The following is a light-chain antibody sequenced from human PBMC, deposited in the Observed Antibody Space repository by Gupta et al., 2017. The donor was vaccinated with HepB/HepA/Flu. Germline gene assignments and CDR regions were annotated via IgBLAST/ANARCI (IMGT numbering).Light chain of an antibody. CDR2: SNN. J-gene: IGLJ1*01. V-gene: IGLV1-44*01. CDR3: AAWDDSLNGFYV. Sequence: QSVLTQPPPASGTPGQRVTIPCSGSSSNIGSNTVNWYQQLPGTAPKLLIYSNNQRPSGVPDRLSGSKSGTSASLAISGLQSEDEADYYCAAWDDSLNGFYVFGTGTKVTVL. CDR1: SSNIGSNT.